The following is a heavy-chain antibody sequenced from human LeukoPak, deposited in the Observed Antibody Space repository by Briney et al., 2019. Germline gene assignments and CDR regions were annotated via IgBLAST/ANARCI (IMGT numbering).Heavy chain of an antibody. Sequence: PGGSLRLSCAASGFTVSSNYMSWVRQAPGKGLEWVSVIYSGGSTYYADSVKGRFTISRDNSKNTLYLQMNSLRAEDTAVYYCARAPLIKYSGSYYYWGQGTLVTVSS. CDR3: ARAPLIKYSGSYYY. CDR2: IYSGGST. V-gene: IGHV3-66*02. CDR1: GFTVSSNY. D-gene: IGHD1-26*01. J-gene: IGHJ4*02.